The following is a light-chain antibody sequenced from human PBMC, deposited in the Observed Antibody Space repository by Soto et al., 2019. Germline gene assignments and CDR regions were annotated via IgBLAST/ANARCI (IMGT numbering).Light chain of an antibody. CDR2: DAT. J-gene: IGKJ4*02. Sequence: EIVLKQSPGTLSLSPGERATLSCRASQSVNNYLAWYQQKPGQAPRLLIFDATNRATGIPARFSGSGSGTDFTLTITSLEAEDFGVYYCQQRGNWPWLTYGGGTRVEIE. V-gene: IGKV3-11*01. CDR1: QSVNNY. CDR3: QQRGNWPWLT.